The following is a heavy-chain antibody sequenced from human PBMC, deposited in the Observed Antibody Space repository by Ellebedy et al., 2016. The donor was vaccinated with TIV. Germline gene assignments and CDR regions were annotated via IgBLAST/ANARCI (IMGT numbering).Heavy chain of an antibody. J-gene: IGHJ6*03. CDR2: IKQDGSAK. CDR3: ARRYMDV. V-gene: IGHV3-7*01. Sequence: GGSLRLSXVASGFTFSSYWMQWVRQAPGKGLEWVANIKQDGSAKYYVDSVKGRFTISRDNAKNSVYLQMNNLRAEDTAVYYCARRYMDVWGKGTTVTVSS. CDR1: GFTFSSYW.